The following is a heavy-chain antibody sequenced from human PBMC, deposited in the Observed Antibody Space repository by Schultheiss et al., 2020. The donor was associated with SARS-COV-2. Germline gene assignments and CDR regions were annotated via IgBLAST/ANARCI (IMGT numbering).Heavy chain of an antibody. Sequence: ASVKVSCKASGYTFTGYYMHWVRQAPGQGLEWMAWINPSNGDTNYAQKFQGRVTMTRDTSISTAYMELSRLRSDDTAVYYCARDRRVVAAKVGTYFDLWGRGTLVTVSS. D-gene: IGHD2-15*01. CDR2: INPSNGDT. V-gene: IGHV1-2*02. CDR3: ARDRRVVAAKVGTYFDL. CDR1: GYTFTGYY. J-gene: IGHJ2*01.